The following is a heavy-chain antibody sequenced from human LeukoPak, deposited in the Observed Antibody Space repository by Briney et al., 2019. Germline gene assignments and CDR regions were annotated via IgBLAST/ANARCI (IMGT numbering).Heavy chain of an antibody. Sequence: ASVKVSCKASGGTFSSYAISWVRQAPGQGLEWMGIINPSGGSTSYAQKFQGRVTMTRDTSTSTVYTELSSLRSEGTAVYYCARRGQQLVYYFDYWGQGTLVTVSS. CDR3: ARRGQQLVYYFDY. CDR2: INPSGGST. D-gene: IGHD6-13*01. V-gene: IGHV1-46*01. J-gene: IGHJ4*02. CDR1: GGTFSSYA.